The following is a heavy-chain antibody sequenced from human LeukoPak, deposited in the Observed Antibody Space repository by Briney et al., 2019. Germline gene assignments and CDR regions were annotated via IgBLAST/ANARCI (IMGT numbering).Heavy chain of an antibody. Sequence: ASVKVPCKASGYTFTSYGISWVRQAPGQGLEWMGWISAYNGNTNYAQKFQGRVTITTDESTSTAYMELSSLRSEDTAVYYCAREAPWSIGSGYYDAFDIWGQGTMVTVSS. D-gene: IGHD3-22*01. J-gene: IGHJ3*02. V-gene: IGHV1-18*01. CDR2: ISAYNGNT. CDR1: GYTFTSYG. CDR3: AREAPWSIGSGYYDAFDI.